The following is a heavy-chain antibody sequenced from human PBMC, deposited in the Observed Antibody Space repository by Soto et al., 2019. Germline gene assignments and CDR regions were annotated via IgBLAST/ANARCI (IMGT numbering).Heavy chain of an antibody. Sequence: SETLSLTCSGSNGSISGFYWTWIRQPPGKILEWIGYIHYSGRTEYNPSLTSRATMSVDTSKNQFSLNLKSITAADTAVYYCVRVGVGIGNHFDSWGRGTLVTVSA. CDR1: NGSISGFY. CDR2: IHYSGRT. J-gene: IGHJ4*02. CDR3: VRVGVGIGNHFDS. D-gene: IGHD1-26*01. V-gene: IGHV4-59*12.